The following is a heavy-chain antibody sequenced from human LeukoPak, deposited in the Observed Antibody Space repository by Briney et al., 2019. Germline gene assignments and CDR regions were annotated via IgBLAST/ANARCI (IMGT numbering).Heavy chain of an antibody. V-gene: IGHV3-30*03. CDR2: ISYGGSNK. Sequence: GGSLRLSCAASGFTFSSYGMHWVRQAPGKGLEWVAVISYGGSNKYYADSVKGRFTISRDNSKNTLYLQMNSLRAEDTAVYYCARYDILTGPLDYWGQGTLVTVSS. CDR1: GFTFSSYG. J-gene: IGHJ4*02. CDR3: ARYDILTGPLDY. D-gene: IGHD3-9*01.